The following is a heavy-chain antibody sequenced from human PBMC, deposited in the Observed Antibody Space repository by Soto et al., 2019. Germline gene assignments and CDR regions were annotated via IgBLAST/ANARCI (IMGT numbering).Heavy chain of an antibody. CDR3: AKDEWRRAHTPLDS. V-gene: IGHV3-9*01. Sequence: SLRLSCAGSGFTFDEYEMDWVRQGPGKGLEWVASISWNSGKIGYADSVKGRFTISRDNAKNSLYLQMNSLRSEDTALYYWAKDEWRRAHTPLDSWGHGTLVTVSS. D-gene: IGHD3-3*01. CDR1: GFTFDEYE. J-gene: IGHJ5*01. CDR2: ISWNSGKI.